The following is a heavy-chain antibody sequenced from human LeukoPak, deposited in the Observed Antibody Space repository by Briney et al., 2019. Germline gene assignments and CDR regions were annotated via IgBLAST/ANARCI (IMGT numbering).Heavy chain of an antibody. V-gene: IGHV4-34*01. D-gene: IGHD3-16*02. CDR2: INHSGST. CDR3: ARVRYDYAWGSYRPPFDY. J-gene: IGHJ4*02. Sequence: PSETLSLTCAVYGGSFSGYYWSWIRQPPGKGLEWIGEINHSGSTNYNPSLNRRCTTWLDTSKNQFSLKVSSVTAADTAVYYCARVRYDYAWGSYRPPFDYWGQGTLVTVSS. CDR1: GGSFSGYY.